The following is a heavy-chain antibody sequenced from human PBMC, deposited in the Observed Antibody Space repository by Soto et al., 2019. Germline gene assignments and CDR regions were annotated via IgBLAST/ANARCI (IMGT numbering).Heavy chain of an antibody. D-gene: IGHD6-19*01. CDR3: ARDLAVGLVDY. CDR2: ISAYNGNT. CDR1: GYTFTSYG. V-gene: IGHV1-18*01. J-gene: IGHJ4*02. Sequence: QVQLVQSGAEVKKPGASVKVSCKASGYTFTSYGISWVRQAPGQGLEWMGWISAYNGNTKYTQKLQGRVTVTPXTSTSTGYMELRSLRSDDTAVYYCARDLAVGLVDYWGQGTLVTVSS.